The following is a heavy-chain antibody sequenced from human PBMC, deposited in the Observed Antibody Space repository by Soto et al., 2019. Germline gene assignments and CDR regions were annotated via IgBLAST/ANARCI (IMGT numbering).Heavy chain of an antibody. CDR1: GGTVASSHL. CDR3: AREIVTAGGNNYFDP. D-gene: IGHD2-21*02. J-gene: IGHJ5*02. Sequence: SETLSLSCGVSGGTVASSHLWSWVRQSPGGGLEWIGNVYHTGDANFNPSLRSRVTISVDKSNNQFSLRLNSLTAADTAVYFCAREIVTAGGNNYFDPWGPGTLVTVSS. V-gene: IGHV4-4*02. CDR2: VYHTGDA.